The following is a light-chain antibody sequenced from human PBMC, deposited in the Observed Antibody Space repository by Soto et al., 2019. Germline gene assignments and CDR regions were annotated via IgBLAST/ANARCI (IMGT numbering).Light chain of an antibody. CDR1: QSINAH. V-gene: IGKV3-15*01. J-gene: IGKJ1*01. CDR3: QQYNTWLWT. Sequence: EVVMTQSPATLSVSPGERVTLSCRASQSINAHLAWYQQKPGQAPRLLIHGASTRPTGIPARFSGSGFGTEFILTISSLQSEDFAVYYCQQYNTWLWTFGQGTKVEIQ. CDR2: GAS.